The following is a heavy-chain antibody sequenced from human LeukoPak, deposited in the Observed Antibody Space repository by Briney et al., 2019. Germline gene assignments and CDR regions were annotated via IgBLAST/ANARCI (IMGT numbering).Heavy chain of an antibody. J-gene: IGHJ4*02. CDR1: GDSFSSVTDY. CDR3: ARDAPLTAFDY. CDR2: IYHSGST. V-gene: IGHV4-38-2*02. Sequence: SETLSLTCTVSGDSFSSVTDYWAWIRQPPGKGLEWIGSIYHSGSTYYNPSLKSRVTISVDTSKNQFSLKLSSVTAADTAVYYCARDAPLTAFDYWGQGTLVTVSS. D-gene: IGHD3-9*01.